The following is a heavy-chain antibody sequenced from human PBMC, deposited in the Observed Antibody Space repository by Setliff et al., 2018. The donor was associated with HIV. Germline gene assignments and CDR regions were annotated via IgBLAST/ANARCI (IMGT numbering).Heavy chain of an antibody. D-gene: IGHD6-13*01. J-gene: IGHJ2*01. CDR2: ISYSGST. CDR1: GGSMRGGGNY. V-gene: IGHV4-31*03. CDR3: ARAAAAGTRCFDL. Sequence: ASETLSLTCTVSGGSMRGGGNYWSWIRQHPGKGLEWIGYISYSGSTYYNPSLNSRLTISIDTSKNQFSLKLSSLTAADTAVYYCARAAAAGTRCFDLWGRGTLVSLL.